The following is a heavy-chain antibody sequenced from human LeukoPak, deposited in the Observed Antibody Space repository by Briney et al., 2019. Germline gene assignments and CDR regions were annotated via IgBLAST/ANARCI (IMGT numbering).Heavy chain of an antibody. J-gene: IGHJ6*03. D-gene: IGHD3-10*01. CDR3: ARFRYGSGSYPKNYYYYMDV. CDR1: GGSFSGYY. CDR2: INHSGST. V-gene: IGHV4-34*01. Sequence: SETLSLTCAVSGGSFSGYYWSWIRQPPGKGLEWIGEINHSGSTNYNPSLKSRVTISVDTSKNQFSLKLSSVTAADTAVYYCARFRYGSGSYPKNYYYYMDVWGKGTTVTVSS.